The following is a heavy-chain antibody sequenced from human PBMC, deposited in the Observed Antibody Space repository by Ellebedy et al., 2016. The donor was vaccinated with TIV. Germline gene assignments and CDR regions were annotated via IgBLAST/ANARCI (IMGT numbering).Heavy chain of an antibody. D-gene: IGHD6-19*01. CDR3: ARDQEWAVAGTTRFDC. CDR1: GFTFSSYW. J-gene: IGHJ4*02. V-gene: IGHV3-7*01. Sequence: PGGSLRLSCAASGFTFSSYWMSWVRQAPGKGLEWVASIKQDGSERHYVDSVKGRFTISRDNAKNSLYLQISSLRAEDTAVYYCARDQEWAVAGTTRFDCWGQGTLVTVSS. CDR2: IKQDGSER.